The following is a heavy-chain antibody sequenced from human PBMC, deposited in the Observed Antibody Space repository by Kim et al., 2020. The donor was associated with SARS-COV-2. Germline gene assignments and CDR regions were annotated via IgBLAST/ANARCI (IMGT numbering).Heavy chain of an antibody. D-gene: IGHD3-10*01. CDR3: ARVHYGSWSYSDDYYFDY. CDR2: ISAYNGNT. Sequence: ASVKVSCKAPGYTFTSYGISWVRQAPGQGLEWMGWISAYNGNTNYAQKLQGRVTMTTDTSTSTAYMELRSLRSDDTAVYYCARVHYGSWSYSDDYYFDYWGQGTLVTVSS. CDR1: GYTFTSYG. J-gene: IGHJ4*02. V-gene: IGHV1-18*01.